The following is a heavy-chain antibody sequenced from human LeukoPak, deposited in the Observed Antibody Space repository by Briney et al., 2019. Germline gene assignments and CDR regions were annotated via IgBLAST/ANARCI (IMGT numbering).Heavy chain of an antibody. J-gene: IGHJ3*02. D-gene: IGHD5-24*01. Sequence: PGGSLRLSCAASGFTFSSYSMIWVRQAPGKGLEWVSSISSSSSYIYYADSVKGRFTISRDNAKKSLFLQMNSLRAEDTAVYYCARAGDGYNDAFDIWGQGTMVTVSS. V-gene: IGHV3-21*01. CDR3: ARAGDGYNDAFDI. CDR1: GFTFSSYS. CDR2: ISSSSSYI.